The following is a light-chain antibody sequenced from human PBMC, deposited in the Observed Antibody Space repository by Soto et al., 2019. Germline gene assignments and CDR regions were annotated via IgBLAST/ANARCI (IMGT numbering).Light chain of an antibody. J-gene: IGKJ4*01. CDR1: QRISTN. CDR3: QQANSFPFT. CDR2: AAS. V-gene: IGKV1-12*01. Sequence: EIQMTQSPASVPASVGDRVTITCRAGQRISTNLSWYQQKPGEAPKLLISAASSLGSGVVSRFSGSGCGTYFTLTISSLQPEDFATYYSQQANSFPFTFGGGTKVEIK.